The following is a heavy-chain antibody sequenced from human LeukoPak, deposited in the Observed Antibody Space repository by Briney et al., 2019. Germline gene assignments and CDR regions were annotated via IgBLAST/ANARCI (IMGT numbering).Heavy chain of an antibody. V-gene: IGHV5-10-1*01. CDR2: IDPSDSYI. CDR3: ARLHSRYSLGLFDF. J-gene: IGHJ4*02. CDR1: EYSFTTYW. D-gene: IGHD5-18*01. Sequence: GESLKISCQVSEYSFTTYWITWVRQMPGKGLEWMGRIDPSDSYINYSPSFQGHVTISADKSISTAYLQWSSLKAPDTAMYYCARLHSRYSLGLFDFWGQGTLVTVSS.